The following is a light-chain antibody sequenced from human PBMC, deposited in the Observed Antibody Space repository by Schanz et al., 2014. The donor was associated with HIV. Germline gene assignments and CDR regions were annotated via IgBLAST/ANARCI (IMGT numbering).Light chain of an antibody. CDR1: SSDVGTYDY. Sequence: QSVLTQPASVSGSPGQSITISCTGTSSDVGTYDYVSWYQQHPGKAPKLMIYDVSYRPSGVSNRFSGSKSGNTASLTISGLQAEDEADYYCSSYAGSNSVIFGGGTKLTVL. CDR2: DVS. V-gene: IGLV2-14*03. CDR3: SSYAGSNSVI. J-gene: IGLJ2*01.